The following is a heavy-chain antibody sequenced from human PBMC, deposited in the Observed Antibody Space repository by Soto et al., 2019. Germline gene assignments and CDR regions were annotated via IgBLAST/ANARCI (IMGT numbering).Heavy chain of an antibody. CDR1: GGSISSGGYS. V-gene: IGHV4-30-2*01. CDR2: IYHSGST. J-gene: IGHJ5*02. Sequence: QLQLQESGSGLVKPSQTLSLTCAVSGGSISSGGYSWSWIRQPPGKGLEWIGYIYHSGSTYYNPAPQGRATIAGDRSKNQFPLKLSSVTASDTAVYYCARVPGPWGQGTLVTVSS. CDR3: ARVPGP.